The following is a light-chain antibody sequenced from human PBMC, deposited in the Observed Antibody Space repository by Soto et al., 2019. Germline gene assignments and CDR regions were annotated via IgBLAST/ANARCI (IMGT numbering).Light chain of an antibody. Sequence: QSALPQPASVSGSPGRSTTISGTGSSIDIGGYNYVSWYQQHPGKAPKLLIYDVTNRPSGVSNRFSGSKSGNTASLTISGLQAEDEADYYCSSYTSDSTLDVVFGGGTKLTVL. CDR3: SSYTSDSTLDVV. CDR2: DVT. CDR1: SIDIGGYNY. J-gene: IGLJ2*01. V-gene: IGLV2-14*03.